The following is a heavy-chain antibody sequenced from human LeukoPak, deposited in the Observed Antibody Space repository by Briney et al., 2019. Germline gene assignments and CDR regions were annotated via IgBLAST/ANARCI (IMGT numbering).Heavy chain of an antibody. Sequence: PSETLSLTCTVSGGSISSYYWSWIRQPAGKGLEWIGRVYTSGSTDYNPSLKSRVTMSVNTSKNQFSLKLSSVTAADTAVYFCARVRECSSTTCFQTFYFDYWGQGSLVTVSS. V-gene: IGHV4-4*07. CDR3: ARVRECSSTTCFQTFYFDY. CDR2: VYTSGST. CDR1: GGSISSYY. J-gene: IGHJ4*02. D-gene: IGHD2-2*01.